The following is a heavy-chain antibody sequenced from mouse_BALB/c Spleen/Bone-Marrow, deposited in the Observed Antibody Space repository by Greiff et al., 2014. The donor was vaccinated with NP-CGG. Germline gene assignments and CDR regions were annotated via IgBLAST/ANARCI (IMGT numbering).Heavy chain of an antibody. V-gene: IGHV1-55*01. CDR2: IYPGSDST. CDR3: ARLDY. CDR1: GYNFTRYW. Sequence: QVQLKESGAGLGKPGASVKMSCKASGYNFTRYWVHWGEQRPGQGLEWIGDIYPGSDSTNYNEKFKSKATLTVDTSSSTAYMQLSSLTSEDSAVYYCARLDYWGQGTTLTVSS. J-gene: IGHJ2*01.